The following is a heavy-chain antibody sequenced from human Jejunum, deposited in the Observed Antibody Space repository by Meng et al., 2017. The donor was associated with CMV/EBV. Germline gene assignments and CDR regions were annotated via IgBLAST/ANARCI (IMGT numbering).Heavy chain of an antibody. J-gene: IGHJ1*01. CDR1: GDIFNNYG. CDR2: IVPIFSTT. D-gene: IGHD2-8*01. CDR3: VRPLVWN. V-gene: IGHV1-69*12. Sequence: QVQLVQAGAALKKPGSSGKVSCKASGDIFNNYGFTWVRQAPEQGLEWMGGIVPIFSTTNYAQKFQGRVTITADESTSTSYMELSSLTSEDTAVYYCVRPLVWNWGQGTLVTVSS.